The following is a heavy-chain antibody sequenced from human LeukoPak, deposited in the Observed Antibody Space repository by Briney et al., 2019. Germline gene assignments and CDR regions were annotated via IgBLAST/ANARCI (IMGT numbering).Heavy chain of an antibody. V-gene: IGHV3-48*03. CDR3: ARATRGGYDGYFDY. D-gene: IGHD5-12*01. J-gene: IGHJ4*02. Sequence: GGSLRLSCAASGFTFSSYEMNWVRQAPGKGLEWVSYISSSGSTIYYADSVKGRFTISRDNAKNSLYLQMNSLRAEDTAVYYCARATRGGYDGYFDYWGQGTLVTVSS. CDR1: GFTFSSYE. CDR2: ISSSGSTI.